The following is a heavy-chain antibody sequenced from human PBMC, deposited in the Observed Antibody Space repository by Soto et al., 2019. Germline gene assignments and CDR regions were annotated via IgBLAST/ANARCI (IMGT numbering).Heavy chain of an antibody. Sequence: QVQLVQSGAEVKKPGASVKVSCKASGYTFTSYGISWVRQAPGQGLEWMGWISAYNGNTNYALKLQGRVTMTTDTSTSTAYMELRSLRSDDTAVYYCARANITPYSSEHFDYWGQGTLVTVSS. CDR1: GYTFTSYG. J-gene: IGHJ4*02. CDR2: ISAYNGNT. V-gene: IGHV1-18*01. D-gene: IGHD6-19*01. CDR3: ARANITPYSSEHFDY.